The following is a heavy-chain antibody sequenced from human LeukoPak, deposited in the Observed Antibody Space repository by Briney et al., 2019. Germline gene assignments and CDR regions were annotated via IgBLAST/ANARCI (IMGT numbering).Heavy chain of an antibody. V-gene: IGHV1-8*01. Sequence: ASVKVSCKASGYTFTSYDMNWVRLATGQGLEWLGWMNPNSGNTGYAQKFQGRVTMTRNTSISTAYMELSSLRSEDTAVYYCARDYGGNSGWFDPWGQGTLVTVSS. CDR2: MNPNSGNT. J-gene: IGHJ5*02. CDR1: GYTFTSYD. D-gene: IGHD4-23*01. CDR3: ARDYGGNSGWFDP.